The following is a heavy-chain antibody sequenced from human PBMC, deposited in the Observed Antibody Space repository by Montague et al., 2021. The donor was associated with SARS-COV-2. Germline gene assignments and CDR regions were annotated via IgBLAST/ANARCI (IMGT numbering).Heavy chain of an antibody. Sequence: RLSCAASGFTFRRYGMHWVRQAPGKGLEWVAVIWFDGNTKDYVDSVKGRFTISRDNSKNTLYLQMNSLRAEDTAVYYCASYDGSRGDYYWGQGTLVTVSS. CDR3: ASYDGSRGDYY. CDR2: IWFDGNTK. D-gene: IGHD3-10*01. J-gene: IGHJ4*02. V-gene: IGHV3-33*01. CDR1: GFTFRRYG.